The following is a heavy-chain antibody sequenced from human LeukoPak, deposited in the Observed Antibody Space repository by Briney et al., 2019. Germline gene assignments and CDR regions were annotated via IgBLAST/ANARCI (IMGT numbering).Heavy chain of an antibody. CDR1: GFTFSDHY. V-gene: IGHV3-72*01. J-gene: IGHJ3*02. CDR3: ARGFNSFDI. Sequence: GGSLRLSCAASGFTFSDHYMDWVRQAPGKGLEWVGRSRNKANSYSTVYAASVTGRFTVSRDESQNSLFLHMNSLKTEDTAVYYCARGFNSFDIWGRGTMVTVSS. CDR2: SRNKANSYST.